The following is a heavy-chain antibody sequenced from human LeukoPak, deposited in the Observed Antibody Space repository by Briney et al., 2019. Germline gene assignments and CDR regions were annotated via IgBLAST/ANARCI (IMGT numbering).Heavy chain of an antibody. Sequence: GGSLRLSCAASGFTVSSNYMSWVRQAPGKGLKWVSVIYSGGSTYYADSVKGRFTISRDNSKNTLYLQMNSLRAEDTAVYYCARDSLGGNNPHYYYYGMDVWGQGTTVTVSS. CDR3: ARDSLGGNNPHYYYYGMDV. V-gene: IGHV3-53*01. D-gene: IGHD4-23*01. CDR1: GFTVSSNY. CDR2: IYSGGST. J-gene: IGHJ6*02.